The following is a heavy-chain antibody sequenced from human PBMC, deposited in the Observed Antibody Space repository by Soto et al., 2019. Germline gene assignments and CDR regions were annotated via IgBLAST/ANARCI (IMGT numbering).Heavy chain of an antibody. CDR1: GFTFSSYG. Sequence: SLELSCAASGFTFSSYGMHWVRQAPGKGLEWVAVIWYDGSNKYYADSVKGRFTISRDNSKNTLYLQMNSLRAEDTAVYYCAREADYYGSGSYYYYYYGMDVWGQGTTVTVSS. V-gene: IGHV3-33*01. D-gene: IGHD3-10*01. J-gene: IGHJ6*02. CDR3: AREADYYGSGSYYYYYYGMDV. CDR2: IWYDGSNK.